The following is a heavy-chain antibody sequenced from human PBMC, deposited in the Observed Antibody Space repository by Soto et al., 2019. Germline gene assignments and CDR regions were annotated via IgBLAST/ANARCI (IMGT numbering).Heavy chain of an antibody. J-gene: IGHJ5*02. V-gene: IGHV4-4*02. CDR2: IYHSGST. D-gene: IGHD6-19*01. CDR1: GGSISSSNW. Sequence: SETLSLTCAVSGGSISSSNWWSWVRQPPGKGLEWIGEIYHSGSTNYNPSLKSRVTISVDKSKNQFSLKLSSVTAADTAVYYCVGDLAAADRNRLAPRAQGTPVPVSA. CDR3: VGDLAAADRNRLAP.